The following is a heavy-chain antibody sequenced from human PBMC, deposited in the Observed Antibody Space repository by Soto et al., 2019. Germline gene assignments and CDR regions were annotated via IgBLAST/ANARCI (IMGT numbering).Heavy chain of an antibody. CDR2: INHSGST. V-gene: IGHV4-34*09. CDR3: ARVCGGDCHNGMDD. J-gene: IGHJ6*02. CDR1: GGSFSGYY. Sequence: SETLSLTCAVYGGSFSGYYWTWIRQPPGTGLEWIGEINHSGSTNYNPSLKSRVTISVDTSKKQFSLKLSSVTAADTAVYYCARVCGGDCHNGMDDWGQGTTVTVSS. D-gene: IGHD2-21*02.